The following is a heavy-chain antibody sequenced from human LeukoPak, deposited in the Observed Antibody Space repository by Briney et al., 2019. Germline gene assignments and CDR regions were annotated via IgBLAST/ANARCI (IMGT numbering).Heavy chain of an antibody. CDR2: IKQDGSEK. CDR3: ARAWADYVDYGGYDS. CDR1: GFTFISYW. D-gene: IGHD4-17*01. J-gene: IGHJ4*02. Sequence: GGSLRLSCAASGFTFISYWMSWVRQAPGKGLEWVANIKQDGSEKYYVDSVKGRFTISRDNAKNSLYLQMNSLRAEDTAVYYCARAWADYVDYGGYDSWGQGTLVTVSS. V-gene: IGHV3-7*02.